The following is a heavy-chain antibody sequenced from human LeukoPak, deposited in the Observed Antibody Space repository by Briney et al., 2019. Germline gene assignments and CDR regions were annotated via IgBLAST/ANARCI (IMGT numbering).Heavy chain of an antibody. V-gene: IGHV4-59*08. Sequence: SETLSLTCTLSGGSITSYYWSWIRQPPGKGLEWIGYIDYSGSTTYNPSLKSRVTISVDTSKNQFSLKLSSVTAADTAVYYCARRWVYDKRAFDAWGQGKMVTVSS. J-gene: IGHJ3*01. CDR3: ARRWVYDKRAFDA. D-gene: IGHD3-16*01. CDR2: IDYSGST. CDR1: GGSITSYY.